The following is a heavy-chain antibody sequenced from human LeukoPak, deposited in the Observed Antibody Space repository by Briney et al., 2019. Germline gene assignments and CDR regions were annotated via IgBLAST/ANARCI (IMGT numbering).Heavy chain of an antibody. D-gene: IGHD3-22*01. CDR3: ARAITMIVVESLGDGMDV. V-gene: IGHV3-48*04. Sequence: GGSLRLSCAASGFTFSSYSMNWVRQAPGKGLEWVSYISSNSSTIYYADSVKGRFTISRDNAKNSLYLQMNSLRAADTAVYYCARAITMIVVESLGDGMDVWGQGTTVTVSS. J-gene: IGHJ6*02. CDR1: GFTFSSYS. CDR2: ISSNSSTI.